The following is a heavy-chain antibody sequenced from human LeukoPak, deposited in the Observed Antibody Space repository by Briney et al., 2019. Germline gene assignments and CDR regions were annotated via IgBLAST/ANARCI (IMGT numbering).Heavy chain of an antibody. CDR2: ISYSGRT. J-gene: IGHJ4*02. Sequence: PSETLSLTCTVSGDSVSNSNSFWGSIRQPPGKGLEWIGTISYSGRTYYNPSLKSRVTISVDTSRNQFSLRLNSVTAADTAVYYCVRHVGFSSGFDLWGQGNMVTVSS. CDR3: VRHVGFSSGFDL. CDR1: GDSVSNSNSF. V-gene: IGHV4-39*01. D-gene: IGHD6-19*01.